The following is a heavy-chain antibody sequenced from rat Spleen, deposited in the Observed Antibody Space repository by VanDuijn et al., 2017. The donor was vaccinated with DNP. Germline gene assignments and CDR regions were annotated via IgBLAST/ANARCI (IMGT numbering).Heavy chain of an antibody. CDR2: IIYDGSNT. CDR1: GFTFSDYA. V-gene: IGHV5-20*01. Sequence: EVLVVESGGGLVQPGRSLKLSCAASGFTFSDYAMAWVRQSLTKGLEWVAVIIYDGSNTHYRDSVKGRFTISRENAKITLYLQMDSLRSEDTASYYCTIGLRGVPPFDYWGQGVMVTVSS. CDR3: TIGLRGVPPFDY. D-gene: IGHD3-1*01. J-gene: IGHJ2*01.